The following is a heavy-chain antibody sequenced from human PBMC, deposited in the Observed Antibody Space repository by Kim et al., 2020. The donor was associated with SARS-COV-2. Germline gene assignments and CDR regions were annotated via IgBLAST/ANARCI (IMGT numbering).Heavy chain of an antibody. Sequence: SETLSLTCAVSGGSISSSNWWSWVRQPPGKGLEWIGEIYHSGSTNYNPSLKSRVTISVDKSKNQFSLKLSSVTAADTAVYYCARRYNWNRGYYYYYGMDVWGQGTTVTVSS. CDR2: IYHSGST. CDR3: ARRYNWNRGYYYYYGMDV. CDR1: GGSISSSNW. V-gene: IGHV4-4*02. D-gene: IGHD1-20*01. J-gene: IGHJ6*02.